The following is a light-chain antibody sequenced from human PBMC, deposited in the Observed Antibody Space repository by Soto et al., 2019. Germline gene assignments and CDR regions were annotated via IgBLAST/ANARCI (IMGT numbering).Light chain of an antibody. CDR1: SSDVGGYDY. CDR2: DVN. J-gene: IGLJ3*02. V-gene: IGLV2-11*01. Sequence: QSALTQPRSVSGSPGQSVTISCTGTSSDVGGYDYVSWYQHHPGKAPKLMIYDVNTRPSGVPDRFSGSKSGSTASLTISGLQAEDEADYYCSSYAGSSTWVFGGGTKLTVL. CDR3: SSYAGSSTWV.